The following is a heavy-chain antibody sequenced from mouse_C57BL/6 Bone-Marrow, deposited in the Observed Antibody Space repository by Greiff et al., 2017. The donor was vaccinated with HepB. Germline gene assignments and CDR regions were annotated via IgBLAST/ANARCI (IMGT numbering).Heavy chain of an antibody. CDR1: GYTFTDYY. J-gene: IGHJ4*01. D-gene: IGHD2-10*01. CDR2: INPYNGGT. Sequence: EVKLMESGPVLVKPGASVKMSCKASGYTFTDYYMNWVKQSHGKSLEWIGVINPYNGGTSYNQKFKGKATLTVDKSSSTAYMELNSLTSEDSAVYYCGVFLLFYAMDYWGQGTSVTVSS. CDR3: GVFLLFYAMDY. V-gene: IGHV1-19*01.